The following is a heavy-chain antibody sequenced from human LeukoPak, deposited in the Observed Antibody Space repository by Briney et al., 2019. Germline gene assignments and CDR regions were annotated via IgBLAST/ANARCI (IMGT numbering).Heavy chain of an antibody. CDR1: GYTLTEIS. CDR3: ATTGPVTVATTGWFDP. J-gene: IGHJ5*02. Sequence: ASVKVSCKVFGYTLTEISIHWVRQAPGKGLEWMGGFDPEDGETIYAEKFQARVTLIEDTSRDTAYMELSSLRSEDTAVYYCATTGPVTVATTGWFDPWGQGTLVTVSS. CDR2: FDPEDGET. D-gene: IGHD5-12*01. V-gene: IGHV1-24*01.